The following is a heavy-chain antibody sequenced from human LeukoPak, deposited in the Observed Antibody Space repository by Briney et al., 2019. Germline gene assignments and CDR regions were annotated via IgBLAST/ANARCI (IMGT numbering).Heavy chain of an antibody. V-gene: IGHV3-9*01. Sequence: GGSLRLSCAASDGIHWVRQVPGKGLEWISGINWNGESIVYADPVKGRFTISRDNAKNSLYLQMNDLRPEDTALYYCAKDKVSIPYGIDVWGQGTTVIVSS. J-gene: IGHJ6*02. CDR2: INWNGESI. D-gene: IGHD5/OR15-5a*01. CDR3: AKDKVSIPYGIDV. CDR1: DG.